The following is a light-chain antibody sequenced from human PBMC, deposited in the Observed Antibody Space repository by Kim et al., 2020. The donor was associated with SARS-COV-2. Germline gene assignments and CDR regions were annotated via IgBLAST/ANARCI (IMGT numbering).Light chain of an antibody. J-gene: IGKJ2*01. CDR1: QSVTSNY. Sequence: LPPGDRATLSCRASQSVTSNYLVWYQQRPGQAPRLLIYGASTRATGIPDRFSGSGSGTDFTLTISRLEPEDLAVYYCQQYGSSPYTFGQGTKLEI. CDR3: QQYGSSPYT. CDR2: GAS. V-gene: IGKV3-20*01.